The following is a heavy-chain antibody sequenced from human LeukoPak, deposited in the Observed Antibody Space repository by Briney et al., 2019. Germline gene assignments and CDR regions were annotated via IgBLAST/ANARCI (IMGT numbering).Heavy chain of an antibody. J-gene: IGHJ2*01. CDR3: AKGGIMQSSSPGLQYFDL. V-gene: IGHV3-23*01. Sequence: GGSLRLSCAASGFTFSSYAMSWVRQAPGKGLEWVSVIGDSGGSTYYADSVKGRFTISRDNSKNTLYLQMNSLRAEDTAVYYCAKGGIMQSSSPGLQYFDLWGRGTLVTVSS. D-gene: IGHD6-6*01. CDR2: IGDSGGST. CDR1: GFTFSSYA.